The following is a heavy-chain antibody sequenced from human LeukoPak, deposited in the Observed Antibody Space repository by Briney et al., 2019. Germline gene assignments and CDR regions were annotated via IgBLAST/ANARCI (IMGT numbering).Heavy chain of an antibody. CDR3: ARELSAVGRWGAFDM. D-gene: IGHD6-13*01. Sequence: SMKVSCKASGYTFTDYFIHWIRQAAGQGLEWMGWINPNSGATSYAQKFQGRVTMTRDTSINTGNMELTGLRFDDTAVYYCARELSAVGRWGAFDMWGQGTMVTVSS. CDR2: INPNSGAT. CDR1: GYTFTDYF. J-gene: IGHJ3*02. V-gene: IGHV1-2*02.